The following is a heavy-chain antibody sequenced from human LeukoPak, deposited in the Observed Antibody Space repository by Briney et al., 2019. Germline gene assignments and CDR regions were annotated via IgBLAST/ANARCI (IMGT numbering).Heavy chain of an antibody. CDR3: AKLYDSSGYYPYGFGY. V-gene: IGHV4-4*02. J-gene: IGHJ4*02. CDR2: IYHSGST. Sequence: PSGTLSLTCAVSGGSISSSNWWSWVRQPPGKGLEWIGEIYHSGSTNYNPSLKSRVTISVDKSKNQFSLKLSSVTAADTAVYYCAKLYDSSGYYPYGFGYWGQGTLVTVSS. D-gene: IGHD3-22*01. CDR1: GGSISSSNW.